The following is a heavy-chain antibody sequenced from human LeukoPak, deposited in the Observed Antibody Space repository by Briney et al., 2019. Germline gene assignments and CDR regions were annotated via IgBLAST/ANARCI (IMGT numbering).Heavy chain of an antibody. Sequence: SSETLSLTWTVSGGSISSSSYYWGWIRQPPGKGLEWIGGIYYSGNTYYNPSLKSRVTISVDTSKNQFSLKLSSVTAADTAIYYCATQIILTGTVSYYFDYWGQGTLVTVSS. J-gene: IGHJ4*02. CDR3: ATQIILTGTVSYYFDY. D-gene: IGHD1-20*01. V-gene: IGHV4-39*01. CDR1: GGSISSSSYY. CDR2: IYYSGNT.